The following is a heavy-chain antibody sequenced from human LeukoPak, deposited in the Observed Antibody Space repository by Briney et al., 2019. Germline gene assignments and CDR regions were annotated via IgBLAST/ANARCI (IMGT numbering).Heavy chain of an antibody. CDR2: IIPIFGTA. V-gene: IGHV1-69*05. Sequence: ASVKVSCKASGGTFSSYTINWVRQAPGHGLEWMGGIIPIFGTANYAQKFQGRVTITTDESTSTAYMELSSLRSEDTAVYYCARDRSFSSPDAFDIWGQGTMVTVSS. CDR3: ARDRSFSSPDAFDI. J-gene: IGHJ3*02. D-gene: IGHD6-6*01. CDR1: GGTFSSYT.